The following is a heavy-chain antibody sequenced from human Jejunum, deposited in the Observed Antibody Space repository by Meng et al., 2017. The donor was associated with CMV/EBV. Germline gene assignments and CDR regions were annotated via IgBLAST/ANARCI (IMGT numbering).Heavy chain of an antibody. CDR1: NSA. CDR3: ARGPRCTSCYSGFYYFGMGV. D-gene: IGHD2-2*01. Sequence: NSASSWGRQAPRQGLEWMGGIIPVAGVSQYLQKFQGRVTITTDESTSTAYMELSGLRSEDTAVYYCARGPRCTSCYSGFYYFGMGVWGQGTTVTVSS. CDR2: IIPVAGVS. V-gene: IGHV1-69*05. J-gene: IGHJ6*02.